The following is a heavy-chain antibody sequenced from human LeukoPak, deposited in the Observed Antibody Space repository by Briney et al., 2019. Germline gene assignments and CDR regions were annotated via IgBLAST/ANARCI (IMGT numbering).Heavy chain of an antibody. CDR3: ARNSGYYYDSSGYYYAY. V-gene: IGHV1-69*04. CDR2: IIPILGIA. CDR1: GGTFSSYA. J-gene: IGHJ4*02. D-gene: IGHD3-22*01. Sequence: ASVKVSCKASGGTFSSYAISWVRQAPGQGLEWMGRIIPILGIANYAQKFQGRVTITADKSTSTAYMELSSLRSEGTAVYYCARNSGYYYDSSGYYYAYWGQGTLVTVSS.